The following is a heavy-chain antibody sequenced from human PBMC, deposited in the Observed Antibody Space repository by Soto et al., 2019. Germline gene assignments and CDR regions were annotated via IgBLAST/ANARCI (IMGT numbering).Heavy chain of an antibody. J-gene: IGHJ4*02. V-gene: IGHV2-5*02. D-gene: IGHD3-22*01. CDR1: GFSLSTNGVG. CDR2: IYWDDDK. Sequence: QITLKESGPTLVKPTQTLTVTCTFSGFSLSTNGVGVGWIRQPPGKALEWLALIYWDDDKRYSPSLKSRLTITKDTSKNQVVLTMTNMDPVDTATFYCAHSGYYDSRGYTYYFEYWGQGTPVTVSS. CDR3: AHSGYYDSRGYTYYFEY.